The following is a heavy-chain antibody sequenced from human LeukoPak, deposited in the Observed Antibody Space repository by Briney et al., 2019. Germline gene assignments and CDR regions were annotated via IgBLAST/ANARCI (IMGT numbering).Heavy chain of an antibody. D-gene: IGHD1-26*01. CDR1: GLTFSSYW. CDR3: ARDLNSGSYPFDY. Sequence: SGGSLRLSCAASGLTFSSYWMSWVRQAPGKGLEWVANIKQDGSEKYYVDSVKGRFTISRDNAKNSLYLQMNSLRAEDTAVYYCARDLNSGSYPFDYWGQGTLVTVSS. V-gene: IGHV3-7*01. J-gene: IGHJ4*02. CDR2: IKQDGSEK.